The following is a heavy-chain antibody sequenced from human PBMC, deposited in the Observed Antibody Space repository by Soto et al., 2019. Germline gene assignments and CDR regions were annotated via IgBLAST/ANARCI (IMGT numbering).Heavy chain of an antibody. Sequence: ASVKVSCKASGYTFTSYAMHWVRQAPGQRLEWMGWINAGNGNTNYAQKLQGRVTITRDTSASTAYMELSSLRSEDTAVYYCAGPTINMVPYGMDVWGQXPTVTVSS. CDR1: GYTFTSYA. CDR2: INAGNGNT. D-gene: IGHD3-10*01. J-gene: IGHJ6*02. CDR3: AGPTINMVPYGMDV. V-gene: IGHV1-3*01.